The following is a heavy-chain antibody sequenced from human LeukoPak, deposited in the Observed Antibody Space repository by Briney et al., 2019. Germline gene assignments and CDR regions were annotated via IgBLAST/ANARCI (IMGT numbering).Heavy chain of an antibody. Sequence: ASVKVSCKASGYTFTSYYMHWVRQAPGQGLEWMRIINPSGGSTSYAQKFQGRVTMTRDTSTSTVYMELSSLRSEDTAVYYCARAAVGDGYLLEFDYWGQGTLVTVSS. V-gene: IGHV1-46*01. CDR2: INPSGGST. J-gene: IGHJ4*02. CDR3: ARAAVGDGYLLEFDY. CDR1: GYTFTSYY. D-gene: IGHD5-24*01.